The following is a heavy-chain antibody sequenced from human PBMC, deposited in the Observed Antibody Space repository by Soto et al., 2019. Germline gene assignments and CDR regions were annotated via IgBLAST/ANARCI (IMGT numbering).Heavy chain of an antibody. CDR1: GISTSSYW. V-gene: IGHV3-7*03. D-gene: IGHD5-18*01. J-gene: IGHJ4*02. CDR3: VTGYHSDY. Sequence: GSLRLSCAASGISTSSYWMGWVRQAPGRGLEWVASIKNDGSEKYYMDSLKGRFTISRDNALNSLYLQMNSLRAEDTAVYFCVTGYHSDYWGQGTLVTVYS. CDR2: IKNDGSEK.